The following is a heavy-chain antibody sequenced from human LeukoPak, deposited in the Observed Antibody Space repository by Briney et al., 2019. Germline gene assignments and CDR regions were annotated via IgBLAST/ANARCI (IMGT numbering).Heavy chain of an antibody. D-gene: IGHD3-3*01. CDR1: GSTFTNYG. V-gene: IGHV1-18*01. CDR2: ISIYNGNT. Sequence: ASVKVSCKASGSTFTNYGISWVRQPPGQGLEWMGWISIYNGNTDYAQKLRGRVTMTTDTSTSTAYMELRSLRSDDTAVYYCARITYDFWSGYYMPDDPWGQGTLVTVSS. CDR3: ARITYDFWSGYYMPDDP. J-gene: IGHJ5*02.